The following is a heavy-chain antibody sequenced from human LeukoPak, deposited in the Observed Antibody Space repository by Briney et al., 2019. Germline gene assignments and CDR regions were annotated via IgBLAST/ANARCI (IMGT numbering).Heavy chain of an antibody. Sequence: ASVKVSCKASGYTFTGYYMHWVRQAPGQGLEWMGRINSNSGGTNYAQKFQGRVTMTRDTSISTAYMELSRLRSDDTAVYHCARAYTAVVEPHLDYWGQGTLVTVSS. CDR3: ARAYTAVVEPHLDY. J-gene: IGHJ4*02. CDR1: GYTFTGYY. CDR2: INSNSGGT. D-gene: IGHD5-18*01. V-gene: IGHV1-2*06.